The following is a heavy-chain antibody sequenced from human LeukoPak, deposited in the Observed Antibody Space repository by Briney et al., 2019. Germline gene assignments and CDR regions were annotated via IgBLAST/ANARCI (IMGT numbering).Heavy chain of an antibody. J-gene: IGHJ6*03. CDR3: ARVVKHDYVPSYYYYMDV. CDR1: GGSITSGTYY. Sequence: PSQTLSLTCTVSGGSITSGTYYWSWIRQPPGKGLEWIGSIYYSGSTYYNPSLKSRVTISVDTPKNQFSLELSSVTAADTAVYYCARVVKHDYVPSYYYYMDVWGEGTTVTVSS. D-gene: IGHD3-16*01. V-gene: IGHV4-39*07. CDR2: IYYSGST.